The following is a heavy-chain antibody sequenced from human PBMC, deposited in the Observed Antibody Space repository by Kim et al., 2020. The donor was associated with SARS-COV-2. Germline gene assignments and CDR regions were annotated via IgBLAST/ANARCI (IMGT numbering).Heavy chain of an antibody. CDR3: AKDRGSGSYAAGY. D-gene: IGHD3-10*01. Sequence: GGSLRLSCAASGFTFSSYGMHWVRQAPGKGLEWVAVISYDGSNKYYADSVKGRFTISRDNSKNTLYLQMNSLRAEDTAVYYCAKDRGSGSYAAGYWGQGTLVTVSS. V-gene: IGHV3-30*18. CDR2: ISYDGSNK. J-gene: IGHJ4*02. CDR1: GFTFSSYG.